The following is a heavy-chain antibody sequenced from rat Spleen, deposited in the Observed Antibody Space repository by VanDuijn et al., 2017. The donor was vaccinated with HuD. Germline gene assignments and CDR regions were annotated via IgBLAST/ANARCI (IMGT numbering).Heavy chain of an antibody. J-gene: IGHJ4*01. CDR1: GLTFNNYA. CDR3: TRGYVMDA. V-gene: IGHV5-25*01. CDR2: ISSNGNNI. Sequence: EVQLVESGGGLVQPGGSMKLSCAASGLTFNNYAMAWVRQAPKKGLEWVATISSNGNNIYYRDSVKGRFTISRDNAKSSLYLQMDSLRSEDTATYYCTRGYVMDAWGQGASVTVSS.